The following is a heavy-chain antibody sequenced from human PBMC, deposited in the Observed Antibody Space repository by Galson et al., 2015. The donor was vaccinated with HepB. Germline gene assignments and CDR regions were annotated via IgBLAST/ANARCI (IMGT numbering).Heavy chain of an antibody. J-gene: IGHJ5*02. Sequence: PALVKPTQTLTLTCTFSGFSLSTSGMCVSWIRQPPGKALEWLARIDWDDDKYYSTSLKTRLTISKDTSKNQVVLTMTNMDPVDTATYYCARIRLTMVRGVYLNWFDPWGQGTLVTVSS. V-gene: IGHV2-70*11. CDR3: ARIRLTMVRGVYLNWFDP. D-gene: IGHD3-10*01. CDR2: IDWDDDK. CDR1: GFSLSTSGMC.